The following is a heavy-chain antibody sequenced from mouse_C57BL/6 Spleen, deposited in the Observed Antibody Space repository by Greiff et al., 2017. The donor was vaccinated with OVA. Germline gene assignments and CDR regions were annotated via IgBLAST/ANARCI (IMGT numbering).Heavy chain of an antibody. CDR1: GYTFTSYW. D-gene: IGHD2-12*01. Sequence: VQLQQSGAELVKPGASVKLSCKASGYTFTSYWMHWVKQRPGQGLEWIGMIHPNSGSTNYNEKFKSKATLTVDKSSSTAYMQLSSLTSDDSAVYYCARENYYSASFDYWGQGTTLTVSS. J-gene: IGHJ2*01. CDR2: IHPNSGST. CDR3: ARENYYSASFDY. V-gene: IGHV1-64*01.